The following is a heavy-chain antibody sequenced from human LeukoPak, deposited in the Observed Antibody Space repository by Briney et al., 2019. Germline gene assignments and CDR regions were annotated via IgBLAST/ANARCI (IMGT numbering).Heavy chain of an antibody. CDR3: ARLWGYRSGGSCHDPFDI. CDR2: IYPGDSDT. V-gene: IGHV5-51*01. D-gene: IGHD2-15*01. J-gene: IGHJ3*02. Sequence: GESLKISCKGSGYRFTRYWIGWVRQMPGKGLEWMGIIYPGDSDTRYSPSFQGQVTMSADKSISTAYLQWSSLKASDIATYYCARLWGYRSGGSCHDPFDIWGQGTKVTVSS. CDR1: GYRFTRYW.